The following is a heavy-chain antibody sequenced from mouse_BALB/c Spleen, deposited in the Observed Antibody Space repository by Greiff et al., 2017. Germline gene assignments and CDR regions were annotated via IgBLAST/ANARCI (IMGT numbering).Heavy chain of an antibody. CDR2: IDPSDSET. D-gene: IGHD4-1*02. V-gene: IGHV1S126*01. Sequence: QVQLQQSGPQLVRPGASVKISCKASGYSFTSYWMHWVKQRPGQGLEWIGMIDPSDSETRLNQKFKDKATLTVDKSSSTAYMQLSSPTSEDSAVYYCARFQLGRYFDYWGQGTTLTVSS. CDR3: ARFQLGRYFDY. CDR1: GYSFTSYW. J-gene: IGHJ2*01.